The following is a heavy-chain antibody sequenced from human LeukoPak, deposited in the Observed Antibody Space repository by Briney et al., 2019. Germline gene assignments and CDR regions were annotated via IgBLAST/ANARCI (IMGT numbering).Heavy chain of an antibody. Sequence: SGPTQANPTQTLTLTCTFSGYSLSTSGVGVGWIRHSPAKALEWLALIYWDGDERYSPFQKNVLTVTKDSSKNQVVLTMTNMDPVDTGTYYCAHRWRYRSFDYWGRGTLVTVSS. J-gene: IGHJ4*02. CDR3: AHRWRYRSFDY. CDR1: GYSLSTSGVG. D-gene: IGHD1-1*01. V-gene: IGHV2-5*02. CDR2: IYWDGDE.